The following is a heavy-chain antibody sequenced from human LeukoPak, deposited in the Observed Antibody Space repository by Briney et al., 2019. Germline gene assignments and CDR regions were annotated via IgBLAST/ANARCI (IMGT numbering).Heavy chain of an antibody. V-gene: IGHV3-48*03. J-gene: IGHJ4*02. Sequence: QTGGSLRLSCGASGFTFSSYEMNWVRQAPGKGQEWVSYISGSGSNIYYADSVKGRFTISRDNAKNSLYLQMNSLRAEDTAVYYCARVTRGYSYGVDYWGQGTLVTVSS. D-gene: IGHD5-18*01. CDR2: ISGSGSNI. CDR1: GFTFSSYE. CDR3: ARVTRGYSYGVDY.